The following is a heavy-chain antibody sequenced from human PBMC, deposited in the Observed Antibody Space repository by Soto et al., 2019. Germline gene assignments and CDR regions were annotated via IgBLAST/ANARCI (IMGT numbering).Heavy chain of an antibody. D-gene: IGHD1-1*01. V-gene: IGHV6-1*01. J-gene: IGHJ4*02. Sequence: SQTLSLTCAVSGDSVSSNSAAWNWIRQSASRGLEWLGRTYYRSKWYNDYAVSVKSLITINPDTSKNQFSLQLNSVTPEDTAVYYCARSELERHYDYWGQGTLVTVSS. CDR1: GDSVSSNSAA. CDR3: ARSELERHYDY. CDR2: TYYRSKWYN.